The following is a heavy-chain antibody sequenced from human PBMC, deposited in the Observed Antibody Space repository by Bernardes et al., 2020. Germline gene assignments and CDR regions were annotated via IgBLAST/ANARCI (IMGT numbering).Heavy chain of an antibody. J-gene: IGHJ3*02. CDR2: IYYSGST. CDR3: ARHEAGIVGATAVYLRSLAFDI. D-gene: IGHD1-26*01. CDR1: GGSISSSSYY. Sequence: SETLSLTCTVSGGSISSSSYYWGWIRQPPGKGLEWIGSIYYSGSTYYNPSLKSRVTISVDTSKNQFSLKLSSVTAADTAVYYCARHEAGIVGATAVYLRSLAFDIWGQGTMVTVSS. V-gene: IGHV4-39*01.